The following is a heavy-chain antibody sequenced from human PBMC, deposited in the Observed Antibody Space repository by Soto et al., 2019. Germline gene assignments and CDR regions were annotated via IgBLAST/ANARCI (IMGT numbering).Heavy chain of an antibody. V-gene: IGHV4-31*03. D-gene: IGHD6-19*01. CDR2: IYYSGST. Sequence: PSETLSLTCTVSGGSISSGGYYWSWIRQHPGKGLEWIGYIYYSGSTYYADSVKGRFTISRDNSKNTLYLQMNSLRAEDTAVYYCAKDLVPDSSGWYDWFDPWGQGTLVTVSS. CDR3: AKDLVPDSSGWYDWFDP. CDR1: GGSISSGGYY. J-gene: IGHJ5*02.